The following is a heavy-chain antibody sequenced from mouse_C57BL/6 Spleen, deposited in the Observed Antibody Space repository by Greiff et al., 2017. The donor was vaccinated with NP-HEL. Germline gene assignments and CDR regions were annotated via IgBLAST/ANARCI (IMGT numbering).Heavy chain of an antibody. CDR3: ARGPIYYGKRNWYFDV. CDR2: ILPGSGST. J-gene: IGHJ1*03. Sequence: VQLQESGAELMKPGASVKLSCKATGYTFTGYWIEWVKQRPGHGLEWIGEILPGSGSTNYNEKFKGKATFTADTSSNTAYMQLSSLTTEDSAIYYCARGPIYYGKRNWYFDVWGTGTTVTVSS. D-gene: IGHD2-1*01. CDR1: GYTFTGYW. V-gene: IGHV1-9*01.